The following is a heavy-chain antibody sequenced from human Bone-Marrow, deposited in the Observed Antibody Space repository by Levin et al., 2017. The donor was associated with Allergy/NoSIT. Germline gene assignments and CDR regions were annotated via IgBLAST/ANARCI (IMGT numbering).Heavy chain of an antibody. CDR2: IYWDDDV. CDR3: ARGKYQLRDAFDI. Sequence: SFPPLFPPPPPLPLPFPFSFFSLLPLFFLFFFLLPPPLPSLEWLALIYWDDDVRYRASLKRRLVILKDPSKNQVVLTLTNVDPADTATYFCARGKYQLRDAFDIWGQVTMVTVSS. D-gene: IGHD1-1*01. CDR1: FFSLLPLFFL. J-gene: IGHJ3*02. V-gene: IGHV2-5*08.